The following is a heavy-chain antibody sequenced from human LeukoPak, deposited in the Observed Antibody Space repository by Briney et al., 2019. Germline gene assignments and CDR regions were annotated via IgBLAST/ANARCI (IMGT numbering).Heavy chain of an antibody. D-gene: IGHD6-13*01. CDR1: GGSFSGHY. Sequence: SETLSLTCAVYGGSFSGHYWSWIRQPPGKGLEWIGYIYYSGSTNYNPSLKSRVTISVDTSKNQFSLKLSSVTAADTAVYYCARGVSFFDYWGQGTLVTVSS. CDR3: ARGVSFFDY. J-gene: IGHJ4*02. V-gene: IGHV4-59*11. CDR2: IYYSGST.